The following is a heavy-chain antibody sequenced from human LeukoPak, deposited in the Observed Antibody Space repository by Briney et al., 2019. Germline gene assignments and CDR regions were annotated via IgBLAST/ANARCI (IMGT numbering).Heavy chain of an antibody. V-gene: IGHV4-39*07. CDR3: ARVHVDYSYNWFDP. J-gene: IGHJ5*02. D-gene: IGHD3-10*01. CDR2: IYYSGST. Sequence: NPSETLSLTCTVSGGSISSSSYYWGWIRQPPGKGLEWIGSIYYSGSTYYNPSLKSRVTISVDTSKNQFSLKLSSVTAADTAVYYCARVHVDYSYNWFDPWGQGTLVTVSS. CDR1: GGSISSSSYY.